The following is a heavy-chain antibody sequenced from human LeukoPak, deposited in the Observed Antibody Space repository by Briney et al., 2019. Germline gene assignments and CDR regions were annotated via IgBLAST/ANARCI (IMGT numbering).Heavy chain of an antibody. Sequence: GGSLRLSCAASGFTFSSYAMHWVRQAPGKGLEWVAVVSYDGSNKYYADSVKGRFTISRDNSKNTLYLQMNSLRAEDTAVYYCASEEGSGNYYPYYWGQGTLVTVSS. CDR3: ASEEGSGNYYPYY. CDR1: GFTFSSYA. J-gene: IGHJ4*02. V-gene: IGHV3-30*04. D-gene: IGHD3-10*01. CDR2: VSYDGSNK.